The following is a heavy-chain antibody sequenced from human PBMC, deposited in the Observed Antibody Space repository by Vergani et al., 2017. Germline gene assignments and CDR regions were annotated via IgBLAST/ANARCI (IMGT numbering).Heavy chain of an antibody. CDR3: VRDXVTMLRGSDALDI. CDR2: IRSKAYGQAT. J-gene: IGHJ3*02. CDR1: GFTFGYYA. Sequence: EVQLAESGGDLVQPGRSLRLSCTASGFTFGYYAMDWFRQAPGQGLEWVGGIRSKAYGQATIYAASVKGRFTISRDDSKSIAYLQMNNLQTEDTAMYYCVRDXVTMLRGSDALDIWGQGTMVTVSS. D-gene: IGHD3-10*01. V-gene: IGHV3-49*03.